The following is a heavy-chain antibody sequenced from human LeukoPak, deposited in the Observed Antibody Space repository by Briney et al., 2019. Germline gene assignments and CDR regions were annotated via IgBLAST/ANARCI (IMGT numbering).Heavy chain of an antibody. J-gene: IGHJ4*02. CDR2: IRYDGSDK. CDR3: ARESQSYDSSGSTFDY. V-gene: IGHV3-30*02. Sequence: GGSLRLSCAASGFTFGSSGMHWVRQAPGKGLEWVAFIRYDGSDKYYADSVKGRFTISRDDSKNMLYLQMNSLRAEDTAVYYCARESQSYDSSGSTFDYWGQGTLVTVSS. D-gene: IGHD3-22*01. CDR1: GFTFGSSG.